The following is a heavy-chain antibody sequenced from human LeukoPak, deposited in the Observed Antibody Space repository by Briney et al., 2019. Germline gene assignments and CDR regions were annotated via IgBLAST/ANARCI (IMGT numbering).Heavy chain of an antibody. D-gene: IGHD2-21*01. J-gene: IGHJ4*02. CDR1: GFTFSNYA. Sequence: PGGSLRLSCAASGFTFSNYALTWVRQAPGKGLEWVSATTGSGASTYYADSVKGRFSISRDNSKNTLYLQMDSLRGEDTAVYYCAKDFRIGYSAHFDYWGQGALVTVSS. CDR3: AKDFRIGYSAHFDY. CDR2: TTGSGAST. V-gene: IGHV3-23*01.